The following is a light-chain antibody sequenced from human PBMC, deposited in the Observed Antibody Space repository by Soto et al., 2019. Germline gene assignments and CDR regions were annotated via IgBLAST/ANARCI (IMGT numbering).Light chain of an antibody. J-gene: IGLJ7*01. Sequence: QSALTQPASVSGSPGQSITISCTGTSSDVGSHNLVSWYQQHPGQAPKLMIYEVSKRPLGVSARFSASKSGLQAEDEADYYCCSYGGSRAVFGGGTQLTVL. CDR2: EVS. CDR1: SSDVGSHNL. CDR3: CSYGGSRAV. V-gene: IGLV2-23*02.